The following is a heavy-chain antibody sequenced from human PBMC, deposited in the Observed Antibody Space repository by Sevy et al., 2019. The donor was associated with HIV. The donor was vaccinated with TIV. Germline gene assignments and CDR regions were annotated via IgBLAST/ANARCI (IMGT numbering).Heavy chain of an antibody. CDR2: ISYDGSNK. CDR3: AKDPHNYGFWSGYYTPDYYYYGMDV. CDR1: GFTFSSYG. J-gene: IGHJ6*02. D-gene: IGHD3-3*01. Sequence: GGSLRLSCAASGFTFSSYGMHWVRQAPGKGLEWVAVISYDGSNKYYADSVKGRFTISRDNSKNTLYLQMNSLRAEDTAVYYCAKDPHNYGFWSGYYTPDYYYYGMDVWGQGTTVTVSS. V-gene: IGHV3-30*18.